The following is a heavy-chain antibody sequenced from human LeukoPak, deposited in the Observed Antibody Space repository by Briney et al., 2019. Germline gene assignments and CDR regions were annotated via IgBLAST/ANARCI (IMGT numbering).Heavy chain of an antibody. CDR2: ISSRTSDT. D-gene: IGHD1-1*01. J-gene: IGHJ4*02. V-gene: IGHV3-11*06. Sequence: GGSLRLSCAASGFTFSDYYMSWIRQAPGKGLEWVSYISSRTSDTNYVDSVKGRFTISRDNAKNSLYPQMNSLRAEDTAVYYCTRVGSSGSVDYWGQGTLVTVSS. CDR3: TRVGSSGSVDY. CDR1: GFTFSDYY.